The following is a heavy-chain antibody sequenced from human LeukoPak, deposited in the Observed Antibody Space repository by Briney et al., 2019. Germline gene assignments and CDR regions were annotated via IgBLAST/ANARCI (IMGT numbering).Heavy chain of an antibody. V-gene: IGHV4-34*01. CDR2: INHSGYT. Sequence: PSETLSLTCAVSGVPFSNYYWSWVRQSPNQGLEWIGEINHSGYTNYNPSPKSRVTMSIDTSKNQFSLKLTSVTAADAGVYYCTRAVAGHPDWGQGTLVTVSS. D-gene: IGHD6-19*01. CDR1: GVPFSNYY. J-gene: IGHJ4*02. CDR3: TRAVAGHPD.